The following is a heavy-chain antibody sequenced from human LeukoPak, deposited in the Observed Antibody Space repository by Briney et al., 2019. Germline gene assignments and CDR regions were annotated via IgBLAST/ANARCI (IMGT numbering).Heavy chain of an antibody. J-gene: IGHJ4*02. V-gene: IGHV4-4*07. CDR3: ARSPYLRTYGYGPWELPVSYFDY. CDR2: IYTSGST. CDR1: GGSISSYY. D-gene: IGHD1-26*01. Sequence: SETLSLTCTVSGGSISSYYWSWIRQPAGKGLEWIGRIYTSGSTNYNPSLKSRVTMSVDTSKNQFSLKLTSVTAADTAVYYCARSPYLRTYGYGPWELPVSYFDYWGQGTLVTVSS.